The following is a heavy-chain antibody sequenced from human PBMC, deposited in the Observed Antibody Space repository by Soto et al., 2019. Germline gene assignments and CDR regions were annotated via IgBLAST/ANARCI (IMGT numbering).Heavy chain of an antibody. CDR1: GFTFSSYA. CDR2: ISGSGGST. CDR3: EKDYPVEMAIPGYYYGMGV. Sequence: EVQLLESGGCLVQPGGSLRLSGAASGFTFSSYAMSWVRQAPGKGLEWVSAISGSGGSTYYADSEKGRFTISRDNSKNTLYLQMNSLRADDRAVYYCEKDYPVEMAIPGYYYGMGVWGQGTTVTVSS. V-gene: IGHV3-23*01. D-gene: IGHD2-21*01. J-gene: IGHJ6*02.